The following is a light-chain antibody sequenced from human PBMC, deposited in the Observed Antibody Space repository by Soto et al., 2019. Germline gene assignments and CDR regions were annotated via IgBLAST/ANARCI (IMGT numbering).Light chain of an antibody. CDR1: QNISSY. CDR2: DAS. CDR3: QQRSNWPPEVT. V-gene: IGKV3-11*01. Sequence: EIVLTQSPGTLSLSPGERATLSCRASQNISSYLIWYQQKPGQAPRLLIYDASNRATGIPARFSGSGSGTDFTLTISSLEPEDFAVYYCQQRSNWPPEVTFGQGTRLEIK. J-gene: IGKJ5*01.